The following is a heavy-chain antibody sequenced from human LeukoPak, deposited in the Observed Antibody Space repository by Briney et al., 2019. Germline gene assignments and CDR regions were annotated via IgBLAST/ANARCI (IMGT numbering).Heavy chain of an antibody. Sequence: GGSLRLSCAASGLTFSGYGMHWVRQAPGRGLEWVSVIYSGGSTYYADSVKGRFTISRDNSKNTLFLQMNSLRAGDTAVYYCARGTVTMVDYWGQGTLVTVSS. V-gene: IGHV3-66*01. D-gene: IGHD3-10*01. CDR3: ARGTVTMVDY. J-gene: IGHJ4*02. CDR2: IYSGGST. CDR1: GLTFSGYG.